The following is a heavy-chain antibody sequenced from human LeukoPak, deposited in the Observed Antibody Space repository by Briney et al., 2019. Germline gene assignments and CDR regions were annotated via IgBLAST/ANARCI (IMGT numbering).Heavy chain of an antibody. Sequence: PGESLKISCKGSGYSFTSYWIGWVRQLPGKGLEWMGIIYPGDSDTRYSPSFQGQVTISADKSISTAYLQWSSLKASDTAMYYCARQYCSGGSCYSEGWFDPWGQGTLVTVSS. D-gene: IGHD2-15*01. CDR1: GYSFTSYW. CDR3: ARQYCSGGSCYSEGWFDP. J-gene: IGHJ5*02. V-gene: IGHV5-51*01. CDR2: IYPGDSDT.